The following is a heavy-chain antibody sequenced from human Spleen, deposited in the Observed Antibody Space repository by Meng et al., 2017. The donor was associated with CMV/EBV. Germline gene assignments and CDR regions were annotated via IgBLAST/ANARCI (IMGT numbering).Heavy chain of an antibody. Sequence: GESLKISCAASGFTFSSYAMSWVRQAPGKGLEWVSAISGSGSTKHYADSVKGRFTISRDNAKNSLYLQMNSLRAEDKAAYYCAREAGIVGSRSAFDIWGQGTMVTVSS. CDR1: GFTFSSYA. D-gene: IGHD1-26*01. V-gene: IGHV3-23*01. J-gene: IGHJ3*02. CDR2: ISGSGSTK. CDR3: AREAGIVGSRSAFDI.